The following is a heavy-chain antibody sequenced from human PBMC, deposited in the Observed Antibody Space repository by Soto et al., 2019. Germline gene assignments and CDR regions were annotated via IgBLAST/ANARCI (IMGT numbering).Heavy chain of an antibody. CDR2: IYHSGST. D-gene: IGHD3-22*01. CDR3: ARGYGGYYPSYYYGMDV. Sequence: QLQLQESGSGLVKPSQTLSLTCAVSGGSISSGGYSWSWIRQPPGKGLEWIGYIYHSGSTYYNPSLKSRVTISVDRSKNQFSLKLSFVTAADTAVYYCARGYGGYYPSYYYGMDVWGQGTTVTVSS. V-gene: IGHV4-30-2*01. CDR1: GGSISSGGYS. J-gene: IGHJ6*02.